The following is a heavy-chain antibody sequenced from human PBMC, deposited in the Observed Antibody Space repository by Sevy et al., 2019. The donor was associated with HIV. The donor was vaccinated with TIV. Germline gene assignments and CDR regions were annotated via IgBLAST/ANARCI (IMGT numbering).Heavy chain of an antibody. Sequence: GGSLRLSCAASGFTLSSAWMSWVRLAPGKGLEWVGRIKGKTDGGTIDDAAPVKGRFTISREDSKNTLYLQMNSLKTEDTAVYYCITDPGYRGYDEEVINYYYYGMDVWGQGATVTVSS. CDR3: ITDPGYRGYDEEVINYYYYGMDV. J-gene: IGHJ6*02. D-gene: IGHD5-12*01. CDR1: GFTLSSAW. V-gene: IGHV3-15*01. CDR2: IKGKTDGGTI.